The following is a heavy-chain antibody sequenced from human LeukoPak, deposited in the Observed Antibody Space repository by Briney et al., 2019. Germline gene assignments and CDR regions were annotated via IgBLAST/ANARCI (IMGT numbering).Heavy chain of an antibody. J-gene: IGHJ4*02. CDR2: VSGSGSST. Sequence: PGGSLRLSCAASGFTFSSYAMSWVRQAPGKGLEWVSGVSGSGSSTYYADSVKGRFTVSRDNSKDTQYLQMNSLRAEDTAVYYCAKDTIDYYDNSGYYRGWGQGTLVTVSS. CDR3: AKDTIDYYDNSGYYRG. D-gene: IGHD3-22*01. CDR1: GFTFSSYA. V-gene: IGHV3-23*01.